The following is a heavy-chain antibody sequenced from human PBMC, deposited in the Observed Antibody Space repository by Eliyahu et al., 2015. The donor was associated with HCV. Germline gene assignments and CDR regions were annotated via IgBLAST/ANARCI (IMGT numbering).Heavy chain of an antibody. CDR3: ARGYSSPIGWPPFDS. D-gene: IGHD2-21*01. CDR1: GYIFSSYS. V-gene: IGHV1-3*01. CDR2: INGGSDDA. J-gene: IGHJ4*02. Sequence: QVQLVQSGAEVKKPGASVKIFCKASGYIFSSYSIHWVRQAPGQRLEWMGWINGGSDDAKYAQKFQGRVTITRDTSASTVYMELTSLKFEDTAVYSCARGYSSPIGWPPFDSWGQGTLVTVSS.